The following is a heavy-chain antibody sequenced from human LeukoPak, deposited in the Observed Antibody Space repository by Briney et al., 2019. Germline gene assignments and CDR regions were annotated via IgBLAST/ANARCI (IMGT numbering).Heavy chain of an antibody. CDR2: IYFSGST. D-gene: IGHD3-22*01. V-gene: IGHV4-39*01. Sequence: SETLSLTCTVSGGFISSSSYYWGWIRQPPGKGLEWIGSIYFSGSTYYNPSLKSRVTISVDTSKNQFSLKLSSVTAADTAVYYCARHGAYYDSSGYSWWFDPWGQGTLVTVSS. CDR3: ARHGAYYDSSGYSWWFDP. CDR1: GGFISSSSYY. J-gene: IGHJ5*02.